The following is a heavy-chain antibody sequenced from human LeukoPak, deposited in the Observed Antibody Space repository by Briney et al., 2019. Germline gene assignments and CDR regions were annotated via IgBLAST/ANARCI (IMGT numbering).Heavy chain of an antibody. J-gene: IGHJ4*02. CDR2: IHDSGTT. Sequence: SETLSLTCTVSGGSISSYYWTWVRQPPGKGLEWIAYIHDSGTTSYSPSLESGVTISLDTSNNQFSLRLSSVTAADTAVYYCARESWYCSDGSCYSDFDYWGQGTLVTVSS. V-gene: IGHV4-59*01. CDR1: GGSISSYY. D-gene: IGHD2-15*01. CDR3: ARESWYCSDGSCYSDFDY.